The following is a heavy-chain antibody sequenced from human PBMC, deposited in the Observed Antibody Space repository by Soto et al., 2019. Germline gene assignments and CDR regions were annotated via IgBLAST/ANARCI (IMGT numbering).Heavy chain of an antibody. J-gene: IGHJ3*02. V-gene: IGHV4-59*01. Sequence: SETLSLTCTVSGGSISSYYWSWIRQPPGKGLEWIGYIYYSGSTNYNPSLKSRVTISVDTSKNQFSLKLSSVTAADTAVYYCARVLVATIYSDAFDIWGQGTMVTVSS. CDR3: ARVLVATIYSDAFDI. CDR2: IYYSGST. D-gene: IGHD5-12*01. CDR1: GGSISSYY.